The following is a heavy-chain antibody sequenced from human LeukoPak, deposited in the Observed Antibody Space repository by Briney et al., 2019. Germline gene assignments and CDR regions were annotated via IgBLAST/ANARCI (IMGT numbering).Heavy chain of an antibody. Sequence: GRSLRLSCAASGFTFSSYGMHWVRQAPGKGLEWVAVIWYDGSNKYYADSVKGRFTISRDNSKNTLYLQMNSLRAEDTAVYYCAKDRDSSGHFHFDYWGQGTLVTVSS. D-gene: IGHD3-22*01. CDR1: GFTFSSYG. V-gene: IGHV3-33*06. CDR3: AKDRDSSGHFHFDY. CDR2: IWYDGSNK. J-gene: IGHJ4*02.